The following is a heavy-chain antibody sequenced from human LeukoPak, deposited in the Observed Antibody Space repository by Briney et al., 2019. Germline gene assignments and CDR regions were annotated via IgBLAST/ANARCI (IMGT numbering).Heavy chain of an antibody. Sequence: SETLSLTCTVSGGSISSYYWSWIRQPPGKGLEWIGYIYYSGSTNYNPSLKSRVTISVDTSKNQFSLKLSSVTAADTAVYYCARVASYGSGSYSPYFDYWGQGTLVSVSS. CDR3: ARVASYGSGSYSPYFDY. CDR2: IYYSGST. D-gene: IGHD3-10*01. J-gene: IGHJ4*02. CDR1: GGSISSYY. V-gene: IGHV4-59*12.